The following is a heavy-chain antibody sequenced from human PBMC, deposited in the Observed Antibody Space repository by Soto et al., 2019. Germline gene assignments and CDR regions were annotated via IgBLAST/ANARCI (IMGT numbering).Heavy chain of an antibody. V-gene: IGHV3-11*01. CDR1: GFTFSDYY. Sequence: GGSLRLSCAASGFTFSDYYMSWIRQAPGKGLEWVSYISSSGSTIYYADSVKGRFTISRDNAKNSLYLQMNSLRAEDTAVYYCARESLPYDFWSGCPDAFDIWGQGTMVTVSS. J-gene: IGHJ3*02. D-gene: IGHD3-3*01. CDR2: ISSSGSTI. CDR3: ARESLPYDFWSGCPDAFDI.